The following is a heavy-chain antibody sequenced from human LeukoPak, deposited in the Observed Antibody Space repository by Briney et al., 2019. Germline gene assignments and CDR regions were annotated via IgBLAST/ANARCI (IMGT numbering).Heavy chain of an antibody. CDR2: IDYSGST. CDR1: DGSISSGDYY. J-gene: IGHJ6*03. V-gene: IGHV4-30-4*08. D-gene: IGHD7-27*01. CDR3: ARSLGRGYYYYMDV. Sequence: SQTLSLTCTVSDGSISSGDYYWSWIRQSPGKGLEWIGNIDYSGSTYYRPSLKSRIIISADTSRNQCSLNLSSVTAADTAVYYCARSLGRGYYYYMDVWGKGTTVTVSS.